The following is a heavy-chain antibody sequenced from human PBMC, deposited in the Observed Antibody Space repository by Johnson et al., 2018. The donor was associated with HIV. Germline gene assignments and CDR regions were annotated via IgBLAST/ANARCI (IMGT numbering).Heavy chain of an antibody. V-gene: IGHV3-7*01. CDR1: GFTFSRYW. CDR3: ARDRASILWLGATQFAFDI. CDR2: IKQDGSEK. D-gene: IGHD2-21*01. Sequence: VLLLESGGGLVQPGGSLRLSCAASGFTFSRYWLTWVRQAPGKGLEWVANIKQDGSEKYYVDSVKGRFTISRDNAKNSLYLQMNSLRAEDTAVYYCARDRASILWLGATQFAFDIWGQGTMVTVSS. J-gene: IGHJ3*02.